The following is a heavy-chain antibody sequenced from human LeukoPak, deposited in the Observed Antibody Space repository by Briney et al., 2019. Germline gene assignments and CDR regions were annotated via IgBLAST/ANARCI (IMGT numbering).Heavy chain of an antibody. Sequence: GGSLRLSCAASGFTFDDYAMHWVRQAPGKGLEWVSGISWNSGSIGYADSVKGRFTISRDNAKNSLYLQMNSLRAEDTALYYCAKVGYSSSWYAYFQHWGQGTLVTVSS. V-gene: IGHV3-9*01. J-gene: IGHJ1*01. CDR3: AKVGYSSSWYAYFQH. CDR2: ISWNSGSI. D-gene: IGHD6-13*01. CDR1: GFTFDDYA.